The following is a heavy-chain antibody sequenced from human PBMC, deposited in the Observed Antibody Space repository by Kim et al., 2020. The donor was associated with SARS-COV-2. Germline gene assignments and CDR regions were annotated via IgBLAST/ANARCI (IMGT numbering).Heavy chain of an antibody. CDR1: GFTFSSYS. J-gene: IGHJ5*02. CDR3: ARVEVQRWLQLGSNNWFDP. CDR2: ISSSSSYI. Sequence: GGSLRLSCAASGFTFSSYSMNWVRQAPGKGLEWVSSISSSSSYIYYADSVKGRFTISRDNAKNSLYLQMNSLRAEDTAVYYCARVEVQRWLQLGSNNWFDPWGQGTLVTVSS. V-gene: IGHV3-21*01. D-gene: IGHD5-12*01.